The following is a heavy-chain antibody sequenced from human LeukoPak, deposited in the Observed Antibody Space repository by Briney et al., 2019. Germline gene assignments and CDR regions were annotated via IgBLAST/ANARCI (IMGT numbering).Heavy chain of an antibody. CDR2: INAGNGNT. Sequence: ASVKVSCKASGCTFTSYAMHWVRQAPGQRLEWMGWINAGNGNTKYSQKFQGRVTITRDTSASTAYMELSSLRSEDTAVYYCARDKSVRGVSNWFDPWGQGTLVTVSS. D-gene: IGHD3-10*01. V-gene: IGHV1-3*01. J-gene: IGHJ5*02. CDR3: ARDKSVRGVSNWFDP. CDR1: GCTFTSYA.